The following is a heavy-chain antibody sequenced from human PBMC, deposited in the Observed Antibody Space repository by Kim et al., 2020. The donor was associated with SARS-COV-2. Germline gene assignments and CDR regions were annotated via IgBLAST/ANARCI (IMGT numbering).Heavy chain of an antibody. CDR3: ARWGFLVRGWYYFDY. Sequence: SETLSPTCAVSGGSISSSNWWSWVRQPPGKGLEWIGEIYHSGSTNYNPSLKSRVTISVDKSKNQFSLKLSSVTAADTAVYYCARWGFLVRGWYYFDYWGQGTLVTVSS. V-gene: IGHV4-4*02. D-gene: IGHD6-19*01. CDR1: GGSISSSNW. J-gene: IGHJ4*02. CDR2: IYHSGST.